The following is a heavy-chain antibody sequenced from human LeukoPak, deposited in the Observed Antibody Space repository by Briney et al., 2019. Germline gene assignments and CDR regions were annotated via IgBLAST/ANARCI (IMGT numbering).Heavy chain of an antibody. CDR2: IYYSGST. D-gene: IGHD5-18*01. CDR1: GGSISSYY. V-gene: IGHV4-59*08. CDR3: ARLVRYSYGYEVGYGMDV. Sequence: PSETLSLTCTVSGGSISSYYWSWIRQPPGKGLEWIGYIYYSGSTNYNPSLKSRVTISVDTSKNQFSLKLSSVTAADTAVYYCARLVRYSYGYEVGYGMDVWGQGTTVTVSS. J-gene: IGHJ6*02.